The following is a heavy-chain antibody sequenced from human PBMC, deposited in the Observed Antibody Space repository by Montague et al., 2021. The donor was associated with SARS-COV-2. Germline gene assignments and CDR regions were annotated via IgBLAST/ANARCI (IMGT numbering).Heavy chain of an antibody. J-gene: IGHJ6*03. CDR3: ARLRDGVVPSPILGVGPYYSYYFMDV. CDR2: INHGRST. D-gene: IGHD3-10*01. CDR1: GTSFSGYY. V-gene: IGHV4-34*01. Sequence: SETLSLTCAVHGTSFSGYYWNWIRQPPGKGLGWIGEINHGRSTKYSPSLKSRLTISADTSKNQFSLKLTSVAAADTAVYYCARLRDGVVPSPILGVGPYYSYYFMDVWGRGTPVTVSS.